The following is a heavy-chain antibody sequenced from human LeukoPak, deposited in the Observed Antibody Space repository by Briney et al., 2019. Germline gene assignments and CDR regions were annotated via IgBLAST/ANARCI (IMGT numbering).Heavy chain of an antibody. J-gene: IGHJ4*02. CDR3: ARGANIVVVVAAEAYYFDY. CDR1: GFTFSSYS. V-gene: IGHV3-21*01. D-gene: IGHD2-15*01. Sequence: GGSLRLSCAASGFTFSSYSMNWVRQAPGKGLEWVSSISSSSSYIYYADSVKGRFTISRDNAKNSLYLQMNSLRAEDTAVYYCARGANIVVVVAAEAYYFDYWGQGTLVTVSS. CDR2: ISSSSSYI.